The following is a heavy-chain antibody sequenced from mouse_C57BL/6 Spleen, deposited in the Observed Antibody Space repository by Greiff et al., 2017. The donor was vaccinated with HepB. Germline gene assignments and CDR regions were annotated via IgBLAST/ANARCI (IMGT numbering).Heavy chain of an antibody. D-gene: IGHD2-4*01. CDR2: INPNNGGT. CDR1: GYTFTDYY. V-gene: IGHV1-26*01. CDR3: AREIYYDYEDY. Sequence: EVQLQQSGPELVKPGASVKISCKASGYTFTDYYMNWVKQSHGKSLEWIGDINPNNGGTSYNQKFKGKATLTVDKSSSTAYMELRSLTSEDSAVYYCAREIYYDYEDYWGQGTTLTVSS. J-gene: IGHJ2*01.